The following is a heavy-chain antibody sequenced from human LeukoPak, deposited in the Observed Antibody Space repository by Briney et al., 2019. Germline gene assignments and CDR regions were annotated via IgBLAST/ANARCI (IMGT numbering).Heavy chain of an antibody. J-gene: IGHJ6*02. CDR3: ARDRKDYGDYGEYYYYYGMDV. V-gene: IGHV4-61*01. CDR2: IYYSGST. CDR1: GGSVSSGSYY. Sequence: PSETLSLTCTVSGGSVSSGSYYWSWIRQPPGKGLEWIGYIYYSGSTNYNPSLKSRVTISVDTSKNQFSLKLSSVTAADTAVYYCARDRKDYGDYGEYYYYYGMDVWGQGTTVTVSS. D-gene: IGHD4-17*01.